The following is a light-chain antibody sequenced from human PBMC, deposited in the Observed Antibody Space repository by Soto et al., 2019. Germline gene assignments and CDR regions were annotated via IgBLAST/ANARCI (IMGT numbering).Light chain of an antibody. Sequence: EIVLTQSPATLSLSPGERDTLSCRASQSVSSYLAWYQQKPGQAPRLLIFDASNRATGITARFSGSGSGTDFTLTISSLEPEDFAVYYCQQRSNWLWTFGQGTKVDI. CDR3: QQRSNWLWT. J-gene: IGKJ1*01. CDR1: QSVSSY. CDR2: DAS. V-gene: IGKV3-11*01.